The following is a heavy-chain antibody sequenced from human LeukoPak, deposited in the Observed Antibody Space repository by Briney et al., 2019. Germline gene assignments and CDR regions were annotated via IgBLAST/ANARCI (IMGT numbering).Heavy chain of an antibody. CDR1: GDSVSGNSAVA. D-gene: IGHD2/OR15-2a*01. CDR3: ARGRNSGFDY. CDR2: TYYRSKWNN. J-gene: IGHJ4*02. Sequence: SQTLSLTCAISGDSVSGNSAVAWNWLRQSPSRGLEWLGRTYYRSKWNNDYAVSVKSRITINPGTSKDQFSLHLNSVTPEDTAVYYCARGRNSGFDYWGQGTLVTVSS. V-gene: IGHV6-1*01.